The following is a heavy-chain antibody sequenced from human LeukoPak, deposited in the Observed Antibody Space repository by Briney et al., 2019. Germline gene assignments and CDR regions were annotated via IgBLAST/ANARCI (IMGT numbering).Heavy chain of an antibody. CDR3: AKDPNGDYIGAFDF. CDR2: ITANGGYT. J-gene: IGHJ3*01. CDR1: AFSFSKFA. V-gene: IGHV3-23*01. Sequence: PGGSLRLSCAASAFSFSKFALIWVRQAPGKGLGWVSAITANGGYTLYADAVKGRFTVSRDNSKNTLYLQVNSLRPEDTAMYYCAKDPNGDYIGAFDFWGQGTMVTVSS. D-gene: IGHD4-17*01.